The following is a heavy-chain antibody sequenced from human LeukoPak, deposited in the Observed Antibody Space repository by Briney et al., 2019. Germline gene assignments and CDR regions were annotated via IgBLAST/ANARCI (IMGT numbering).Heavy chain of an antibody. CDR2: INHSGST. CDR3: RGGSPYYYYYYMDV. Sequence: SETLSLTCAVYGGSFSGYYWSWIRQPPGKGLEWIGEINHSGSTNYNPSLKSRVTISVDTSKNQFSLKLSSVTAADTAVYYCRGGSPYYYYYYMDVWGTGTTVTVSS. J-gene: IGHJ6*03. D-gene: IGHD3-3*01. V-gene: IGHV4-34*01. CDR1: GGSFSGYY.